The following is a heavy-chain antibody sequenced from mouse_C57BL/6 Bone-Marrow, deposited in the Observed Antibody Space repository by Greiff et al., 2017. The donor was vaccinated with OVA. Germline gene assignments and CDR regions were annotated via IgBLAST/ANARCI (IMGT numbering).Heavy chain of an antibody. CDR2: INPYNGGT. V-gene: IGHV1-19*01. D-gene: IGHD2-3*01. Sequence: EVMLVESGPVLVKPGASVKMSCKASGYTFTDYYMNWVKQSHGKSLEWIGVINPYNGGTSYNQKFKGKATLTVDKSSSTAYMELNSLTSEDSAVYYCARDGYLFAYWGQGTLVTVSA. CDR3: ARDGYLFAY. CDR1: GYTFTDYY. J-gene: IGHJ3*01.